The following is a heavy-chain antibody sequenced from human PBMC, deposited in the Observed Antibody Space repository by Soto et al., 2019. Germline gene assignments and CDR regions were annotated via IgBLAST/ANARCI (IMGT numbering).Heavy chain of an antibody. CDR3: ARQEHYYDSSGYRVTPSDY. CDR2: IYPGDSDT. CDR1: GYSFTSYW. J-gene: IGHJ4*02. Sequence: GESLKISCKGSGYSFTSYWIGWVRQMPGKGLEWMGIIYPGDSDTRYSPSFQGQVTISADKSISTGYLQWSSLKASDTAMYFCARQEHYYDSSGYRVTPSDYWGQGTLVTVSS. D-gene: IGHD3-22*01. V-gene: IGHV5-51*01.